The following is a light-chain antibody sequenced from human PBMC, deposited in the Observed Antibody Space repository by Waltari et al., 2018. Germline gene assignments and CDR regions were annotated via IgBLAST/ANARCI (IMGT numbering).Light chain of an antibody. V-gene: IGKV1-5*03. Sequence: DIQMTQSPSAMSASVGDRVNITCRASQNVTSWLAWYQQTPGKAPKLLMYKASNLQSGVPSRFSGSGSGTEFTLTISSLQPDDFATYYCQQYNNYPFTFGGGTKVEIK. CDR3: QQYNNYPFT. CDR1: QNVTSW. J-gene: IGKJ4*01. CDR2: KAS.